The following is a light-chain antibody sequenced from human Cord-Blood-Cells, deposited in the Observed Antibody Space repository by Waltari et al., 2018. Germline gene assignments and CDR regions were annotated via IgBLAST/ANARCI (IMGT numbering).Light chain of an antibody. CDR2: WAS. J-gene: IGKJ3*01. CDR3: QQYYSTPFT. Sequence: DIAMTHYPDSLAVSLGERATINCKSSQSVLYSSNNQNYLAWYQQKPGQPPKLLIYWASTRESGVPDRFSCSGSGTDFTLTISSLQAEDVAVYYCQQYYSTPFTFGPGTKVDIK. CDR1: QSVLYSSNNQNY. V-gene: IGKV4-1*01.